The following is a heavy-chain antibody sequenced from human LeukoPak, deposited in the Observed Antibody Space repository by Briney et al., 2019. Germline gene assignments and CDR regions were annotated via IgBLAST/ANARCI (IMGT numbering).Heavy chain of an antibody. V-gene: IGHV3-7*01. J-gene: IGHJ4*02. D-gene: IGHD3-3*01. CDR3: ARSRFLEWLPWGY. CDR1: GFTFSSYW. CDR2: IKQDGSEK. Sequence: GGSLRLSCAASGFTFSSYWMSWVRQAPGKGLEWVANIKQDGSEKYYVDSVKGRFTISRDNAKNSLYLQMNSLRAEDTAVYYCARSRFLEWLPWGYWGQGTLVIVSS.